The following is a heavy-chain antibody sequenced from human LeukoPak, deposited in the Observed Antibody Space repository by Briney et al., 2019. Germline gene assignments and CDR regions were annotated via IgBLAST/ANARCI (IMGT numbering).Heavy chain of an antibody. Sequence: PGGSLRLSCAASGFSFTSDAMSCGRQAPGKGLECVSDISGSGGSTDYVDSVKGRYTTSRNNSKNTLYLQMNSLRAEDTAVYYCAKEVFYLDYYDSNSYYIDYGGQGTLVTVSS. D-gene: IGHD3-22*01. CDR1: GFSFTSDA. CDR3: AKEVFYLDYYDSNSYYIDY. CDR2: ISGSGGST. V-gene: IGHV3-23*01. J-gene: IGHJ4*02.